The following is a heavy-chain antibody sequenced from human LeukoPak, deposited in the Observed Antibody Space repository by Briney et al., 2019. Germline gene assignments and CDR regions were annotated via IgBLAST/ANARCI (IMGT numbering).Heavy chain of an antibody. D-gene: IGHD5-24*01. CDR1: GFTFRSYS. CDR3: ARDGGVDGYNSYFDY. V-gene: IGHV3-21*01. J-gene: IGHJ4*02. Sequence: KPGGSLRLSCAASGFTFRSYSMNWVRQAPGKGLERVSSISSRSSNLYYADSVKGRFTISRDNAKNSLYLQMNSLRAEDTALYYCARDGGVDGYNSYFDYWGQGTLVTVSS. CDR2: ISSRSSNL.